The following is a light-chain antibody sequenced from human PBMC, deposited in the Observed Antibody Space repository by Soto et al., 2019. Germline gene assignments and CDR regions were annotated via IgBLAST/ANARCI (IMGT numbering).Light chain of an antibody. Sequence: EIELTQSPSTLSLSPGERATLSCRASQGVSSYLAWYQQKPGQAPRLFIYAASTMATGIPARFSGSGSGTDFTLTISSLEPEDFATYYCQQRSNGPPTFGQGTKVEIK. V-gene: IGKV3-11*01. CDR2: AAS. J-gene: IGKJ1*01. CDR3: QQRSNGPPT. CDR1: QGVSSY.